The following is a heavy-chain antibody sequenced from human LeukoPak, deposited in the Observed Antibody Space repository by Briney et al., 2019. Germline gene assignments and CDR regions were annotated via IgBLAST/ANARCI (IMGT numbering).Heavy chain of an antibody. CDR2: ITSSGTTI. Sequence: GGSLRLSCAASGFTFSSYDMNWVRQAPGKGLSWVSYITSSGTTIYYADSVKGRFTISRDNARNSLYLQMNSLRAEDTAVYYCARESPSYGGNVFDYWGQGTLVTVSS. CDR3: ARESPSYGGNVFDY. D-gene: IGHD4-23*01. V-gene: IGHV3-48*03. J-gene: IGHJ4*02. CDR1: GFTFSSYD.